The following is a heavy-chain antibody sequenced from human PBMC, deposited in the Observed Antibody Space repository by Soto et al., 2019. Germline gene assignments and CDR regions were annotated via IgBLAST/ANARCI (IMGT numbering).Heavy chain of an antibody. D-gene: IGHD5-18*01. CDR2: VYYSGTT. CDR3: ARVTALMGNYYGMDV. V-gene: IGHV4-59*01. J-gene: IGHJ6*02. CDR1: GGSISPYY. Sequence: SETLSLTYTVSGGSISPYYWSWIRQPPGKGLEWIGCVYYSGTTIYSPALNSRVTISVDTSENQFSLKLSSVTAADTAVYYCARVTALMGNYYGMDVWGQGTTGT.